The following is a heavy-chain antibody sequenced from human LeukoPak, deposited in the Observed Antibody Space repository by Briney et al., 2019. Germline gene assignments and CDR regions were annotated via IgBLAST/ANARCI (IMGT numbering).Heavy chain of an antibody. J-gene: IGHJ3*02. CDR1: GGSISSYY. CDR3: ARAPDDAFDI. Sequence: SETLSLTXTGSGGSISSYYWSWIRQPPGKGLEWIGYIYYSGSTNYNPSLKSRVTISVDTSKNQFSLKLSSVTAADTAVYYCARAPDDAFDIWGQGTMVTVSS. D-gene: IGHD1-14*01. V-gene: IGHV4-59*01. CDR2: IYYSGST.